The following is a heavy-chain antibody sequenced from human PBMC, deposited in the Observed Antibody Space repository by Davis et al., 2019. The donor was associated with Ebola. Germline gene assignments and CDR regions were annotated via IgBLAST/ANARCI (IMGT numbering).Heavy chain of an antibody. CDR3: ASAPVGCRGGNCFALADV. D-gene: IGHD2-21*01. J-gene: IGHJ6*02. Sequence: PSETLSLTCTVSGGSISSHYWIWIRQPPGKGLEWIGYIYYSGSTNYNPSLKSRVTISVDTSKNQFSLKLTSVTAADTAVYYCASAPVGCRGGNCFALADVWGQGTTVTVS. CDR1: GGSISSHY. CDR2: IYYSGST. V-gene: IGHV4-59*11.